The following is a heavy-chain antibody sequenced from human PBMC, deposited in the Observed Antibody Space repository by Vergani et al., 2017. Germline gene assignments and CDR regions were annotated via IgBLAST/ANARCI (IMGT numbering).Heavy chain of an antibody. CDR3: ARPLNYGGNSNYYGMDV. Sequence: EVQLVQSGAEVKKPGESLQISCKGSGYSFTSYWIGWVRQMPGNGLEWMGIIYPGDSDTRYSPSFQGPVTISADKSISTAYLQWSSLKASDTAMYYCARPLNYGGNSNYYGMDVWGQGTTVTVSS. J-gene: IGHJ6*02. V-gene: IGHV5-51*01. CDR1: GYSFTSYW. CDR2: IYPGDSDT. D-gene: IGHD4-23*01.